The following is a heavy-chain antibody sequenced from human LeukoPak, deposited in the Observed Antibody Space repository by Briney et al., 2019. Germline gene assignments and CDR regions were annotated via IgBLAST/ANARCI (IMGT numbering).Heavy chain of an antibody. J-gene: IGHJ6*03. CDR2: IRYDGSNK. D-gene: IGHD3-10*01. CDR3: AKGMGFGELYYYYMDV. CDR1: GFTFSSYG. V-gene: IGHV3-30*02. Sequence: PGGSLRFSCAASGFTFSSYGMHWVRQAPGKGLEWVAFIRYDGSNKYYADSVKGRFTISRDNSKNTLYLQVNSLRAEDTAVYYCAKGMGFGELYYYYMDVWGKGTTVTISS.